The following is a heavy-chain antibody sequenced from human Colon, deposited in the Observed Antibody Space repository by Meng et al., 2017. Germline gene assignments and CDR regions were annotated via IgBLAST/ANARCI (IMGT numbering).Heavy chain of an antibody. CDR1: GFTFGDFA. D-gene: IGHD3-3*01. CDR2: IRRKAYGGTT. V-gene: IGHV3-49*04. J-gene: IGHJ4*02. Sequence: GGSLRLSCTVSGFTFGDFAMSWVRQAPGKGLEWVGSIRRKAYGGTTEYAASVEGRFAISRDDSESIAYLQMNSLEIEDTAVYFCTGQGDYYTWSLAYWVQGTLVTVSS. CDR3: TGQGDYYTWSLAY.